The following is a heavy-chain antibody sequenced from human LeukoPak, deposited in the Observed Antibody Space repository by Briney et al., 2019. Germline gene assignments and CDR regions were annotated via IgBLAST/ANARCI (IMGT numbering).Heavy chain of an antibody. CDR3: AREPSYSGTGYYYGMDV. J-gene: IGHJ6*02. CDR1: GYTFTSYY. D-gene: IGHD3-10*01. Sequence: ASVKVPCKASGYTFTSYYMHWVRQAPGQGLEWMGIINPSGGSTSYAQKFQGRVTMTRDTSTSTVYMELSSLRSEDTAVYYCAREPSYSGTGYYYGMDVWGQGTTVTVSS. V-gene: IGHV1-46*01. CDR2: INPSGGST.